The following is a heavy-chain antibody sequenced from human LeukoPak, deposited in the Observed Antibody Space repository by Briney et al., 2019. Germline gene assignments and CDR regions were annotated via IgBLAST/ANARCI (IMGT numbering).Heavy chain of an antibody. CDR3: ARVGYCSSTSCRFYYYYYYYMDV. Sequence: ASVKVSCKASGYTFTSYGISWVRQAPGQGLEWMGWISAYNGNTNYAQKLQGRVTMTTDTSTSTAYMELRSLRSDDTAVYYCARVGYCSSTSCRFYYYYYYYMDVWGKGTTVTVSS. CDR2: ISAYNGNT. V-gene: IGHV1-18*01. D-gene: IGHD2-2*03. CDR1: GYTFTSYG. J-gene: IGHJ6*03.